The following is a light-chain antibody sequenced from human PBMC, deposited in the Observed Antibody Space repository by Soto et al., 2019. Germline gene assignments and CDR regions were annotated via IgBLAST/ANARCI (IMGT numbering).Light chain of an antibody. CDR3: AAWDDSLSGVV. CDR1: SSNIGSTY. V-gene: IGLV1-47*01. J-gene: IGLJ2*01. Sequence: QSVLTQPTSASGTPGQRVTISCSGSSSNIGSTYVYWYQQLPGTAPKLLIYRNNQRPSGVPDRFSGSKSGTSASLAISGLRSEDEADYYCAAWDDSLSGVVFGGGTQLTVL. CDR2: RNN.